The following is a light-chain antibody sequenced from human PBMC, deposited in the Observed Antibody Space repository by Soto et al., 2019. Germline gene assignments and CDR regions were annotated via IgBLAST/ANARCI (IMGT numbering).Light chain of an antibody. V-gene: IGLV2-14*01. Sequence: QSVLTQPASVSGSPGQSITISCTGTSSDVRGYNYVSWYQQHPGKAPKLVIYEVSNRPSGISNRFSGSKSGTSASLTISRLQAEDEANYYCSSYTGSSTLWVFGGGTKVTVL. CDR2: EVS. J-gene: IGLJ3*02. CDR1: SSDVRGYNY. CDR3: SSYTGSSTLWV.